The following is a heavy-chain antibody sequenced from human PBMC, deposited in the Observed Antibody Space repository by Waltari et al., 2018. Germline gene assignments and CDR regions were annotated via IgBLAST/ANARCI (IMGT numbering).Heavy chain of an antibody. CDR2: ISSSSGYI. Sequence: EVQLVESGGGLVKPGGSLRLSCAASGFTFSSNSMTWVRQAPGKGLEWVSSISSSSGYIYYADSVKGRFTVSRDNAKNTLYLQMDTLRAEDTAVYYCAREGAEQWVVEDYGMDVWGQGTTVTVS. V-gene: IGHV3-21*01. J-gene: IGHJ6*02. CDR1: GFTFSSNS. D-gene: IGHD6-19*01. CDR3: AREGAEQWVVEDYGMDV.